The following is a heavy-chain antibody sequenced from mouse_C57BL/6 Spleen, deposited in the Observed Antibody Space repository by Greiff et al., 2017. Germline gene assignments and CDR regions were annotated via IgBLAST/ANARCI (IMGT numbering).Heavy chain of an antibody. CDR2: IYPSDSET. J-gene: IGHJ3*01. CDR3: ARDSNYEGFAY. V-gene: IGHV1-61*01. CDR1: GYTFTSYW. D-gene: IGHD2-5*01. Sequence: VQLQQSGAELVRPGSSVKLSCKASGYTFTSYWMDWVKQRPGQGLEWIGNIYPSDSETHYNQKFKDKATLTVDKSSSTAYMQLSSLTSEDSAVYYCARDSNYEGFAYWGQGTLVTVSA.